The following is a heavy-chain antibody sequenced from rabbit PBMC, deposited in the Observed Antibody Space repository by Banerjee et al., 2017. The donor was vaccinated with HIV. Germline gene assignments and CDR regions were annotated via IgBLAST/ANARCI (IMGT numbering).Heavy chain of an antibody. D-gene: IGHD4-2*01. V-gene: IGHV1S45*01. J-gene: IGHJ6*01. Sequence: QEQLEESGGGLVKPEGSLTLTCKASGFDLSSSYWICWVRQAPGKGLEWIACINTSSGSTVYATWAKGRFTISRTSSTTVALQMTSLTAADTATYFCAREVDAGSSYYGVDLWGQGTLVTVS. CDR1: GFDLSSSYW. CDR2: INTSSGST. CDR3: AREVDAGSSYYGVDL.